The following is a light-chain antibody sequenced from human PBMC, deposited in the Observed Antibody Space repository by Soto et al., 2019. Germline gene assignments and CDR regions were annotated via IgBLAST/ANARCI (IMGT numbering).Light chain of an antibody. Sequence: DIPLTQSPAFLYASVKDRVTITCRTSQAISRYFAWYQQRPGKAPQLLISAASTLQRGVPSRFSGSGYGTEFTRTISSLQPEDFANYYGPQLKSYPRSVGGGTKVEI. CDR1: QAISRY. J-gene: IGKJ4*01. CDR2: AAS. V-gene: IGKV1-9*01. CDR3: PQLKSYPRS.